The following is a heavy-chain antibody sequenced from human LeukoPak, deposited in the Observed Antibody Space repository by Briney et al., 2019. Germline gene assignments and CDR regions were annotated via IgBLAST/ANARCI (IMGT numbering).Heavy chain of an antibody. D-gene: IGHD1-26*01. V-gene: IGHV3-53*01. CDR1: GFTVSSNY. CDR2: IYSGGST. J-gene: IGHJ4*02. CDR3: ASRIDVGATLGFDY. Sequence: PGGSLRLSCAASGFTVSSNYMSWVRQAPGKGLEWVSVIYSGGSTYYADSVKGRFTISRDNSKNTLYLQMNSLRAEDTAVYYCASRIDVGATLGFDYWGQGTLVTVSS.